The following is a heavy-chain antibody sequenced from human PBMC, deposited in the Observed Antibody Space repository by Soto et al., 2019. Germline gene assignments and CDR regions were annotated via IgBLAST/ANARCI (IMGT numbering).Heavy chain of an antibody. CDR3: ARKDKSGYFNWFDP. J-gene: IGHJ5*02. CDR2: IFPSDSDT. Sequence: ESLKISCRTAGYRFTSYWIAWVRQMPGKGLEWMGIIFPSDSDTRYSPSFQGQVTISADRSTSTVFLQWASLKASDTAVYFCARKDKSGYFNWFDPWGQGTLVTVSS. V-gene: IGHV5-51*01. CDR1: GYRFTSYW. D-gene: IGHD3-22*01.